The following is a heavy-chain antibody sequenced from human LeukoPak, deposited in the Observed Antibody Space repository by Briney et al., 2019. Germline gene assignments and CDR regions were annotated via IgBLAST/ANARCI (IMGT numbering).Heavy chain of an antibody. J-gene: IGHJ4*02. Sequence: GDSLRLSCVASGFTFNIYPMTWVRQSPGKGLELVSTIGTSGDTYYADSVKGRFTISRDDSKNTLYLQMHSLGDEDTAVYYCAKSRIVDRRGYFDYWGQGTLVTVSS. CDR1: GFTFNIYP. D-gene: IGHD2-15*01. V-gene: IGHV3-23*01. CDR3: AKSRIVDRRGYFDY. CDR2: IGTSGDT.